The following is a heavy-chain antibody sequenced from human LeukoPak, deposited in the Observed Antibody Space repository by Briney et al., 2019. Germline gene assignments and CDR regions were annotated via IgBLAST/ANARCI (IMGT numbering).Heavy chain of an antibody. Sequence: GASVKFSCKASGYTFTSYAMHWVRQAPGQGLEWMGWINPNSGGTNYVQKFQGRVTMTRDTSISTAYMELSWLRSDDTAVYYCAREGCSSTSCSIDAFDIWGQGTMVTVSS. J-gene: IGHJ3*02. CDR3: AREGCSSTSCSIDAFDI. CDR1: GYTFTSYA. CDR2: INPNSGGT. V-gene: IGHV1-2*02. D-gene: IGHD2-2*01.